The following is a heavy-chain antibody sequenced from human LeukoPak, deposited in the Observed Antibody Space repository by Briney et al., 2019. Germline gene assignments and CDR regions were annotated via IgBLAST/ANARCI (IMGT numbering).Heavy chain of an antibody. V-gene: IGHV3-21*01. CDR1: GFTFSSYS. D-gene: IGHD5-12*01. CDR2: ISSSSSYI. Sequence: GGSLRLSCAASGFTFSSYSMNWVRQAPGKGLEWVSSISSSSSYIYYADSVKGRFTISRDNAKNSLYLQMNSLRAGDTAVYYCARGGNSGYDDYWGQGTLVTVSS. J-gene: IGHJ4*02. CDR3: ARGGNSGYDDY.